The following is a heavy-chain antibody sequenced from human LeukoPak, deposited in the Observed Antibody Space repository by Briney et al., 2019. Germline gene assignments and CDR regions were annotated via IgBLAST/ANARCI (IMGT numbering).Heavy chain of an antibody. CDR1: GFTFSSYA. Sequence: SLRLSCAASGFTFSSYAMHWVRQAPGKGLEWVTIISYDGSNKYYADSVKGRFTISRDNSKNTLYLQMNSLRAEDTAVYYCARDYYYDSSGYPDYWGQGILVTVSS. J-gene: IGHJ4*02. V-gene: IGHV3-30-3*01. CDR3: ARDYYYDSSGYPDY. D-gene: IGHD3-22*01. CDR2: ISYDGSNK.